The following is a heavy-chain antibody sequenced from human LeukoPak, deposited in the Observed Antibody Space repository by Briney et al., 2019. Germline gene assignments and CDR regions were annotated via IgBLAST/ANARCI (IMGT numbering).Heavy chain of an antibody. CDR3: TGRFLEWLLYSDY. CDR1: GFTFGDYA. V-gene: IGHV3-49*04. Sequence: PGRSLRLFCTASGFTFGDYAMSWVRQAPGKGLEWVGFIRSKAYGGTTEYAASVKGRFTISRDDSKSIAYLQMNSLKTEDTAVYYCTGRFLEWLLYSDYWGQGTLVTVSS. J-gene: IGHJ4*02. CDR2: IRSKAYGGTT. D-gene: IGHD3-3*01.